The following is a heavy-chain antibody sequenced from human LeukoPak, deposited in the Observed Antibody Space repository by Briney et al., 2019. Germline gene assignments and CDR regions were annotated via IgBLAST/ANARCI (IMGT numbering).Heavy chain of an antibody. CDR2: IYWNDDK. J-gene: IGHJ5*02. D-gene: IGHD3-3*01. V-gene: IGHV2-5*01. CDR3: AHSLYDFWSGYQPLS. CDR1: GFSLSTSGVG. Sequence: SGPTLVKPTQTLTLTCTFSGFSLSTSGVGVGWIRQPPGKALEWLALIYWNDDKRYSPSLKSRLTITKDTSKNQVVLTMTNMDPVDTATYYCAHSLYDFWSGYQPLSWGQGTLVTVSS.